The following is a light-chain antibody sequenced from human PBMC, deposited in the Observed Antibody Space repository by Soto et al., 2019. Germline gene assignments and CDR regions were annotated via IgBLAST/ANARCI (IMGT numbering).Light chain of an antibody. J-gene: IGLJ1*01. CDR3: SSYTNINTRAGV. CDR2: VVT. Sequence: QSALTQPASVSGSPGQSITISCTGTSGDIGSYNRVSWYQQHPGKAPKLIIYVVTDRPSGVSNRFSGSKSGNTASLTISGLQAEDEAEYYCSSYTNINTRAGVFGTGTKLTVL. V-gene: IGLV2-14*01. CDR1: SGDIGSYNR.